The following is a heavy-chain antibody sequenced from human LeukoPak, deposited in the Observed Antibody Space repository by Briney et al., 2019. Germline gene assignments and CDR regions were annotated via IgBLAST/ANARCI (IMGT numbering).Heavy chain of an antibody. D-gene: IGHD6-13*01. CDR1: GYTFTSYD. J-gene: IGHJ6*02. Sequence: ASVKVSCKASGYTFTSYDINWVRQATGQGLEWMGWMNPNSGNTGYAQKFQGRVTMTRNTAISTAYMELSSLRSEDTAVYYCARRSSAGAGLISSSWPGTYGMDVWGQGTTVTVSS. CDR2: MNPNSGNT. CDR3: ARRSSAGAGLISSSWPGTYGMDV. V-gene: IGHV1-8*01.